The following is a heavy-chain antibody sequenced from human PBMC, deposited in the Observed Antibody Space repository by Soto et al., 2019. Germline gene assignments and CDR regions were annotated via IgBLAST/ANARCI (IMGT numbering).Heavy chain of an antibody. J-gene: IGHJ4*02. CDR1: GFTFSSYA. CDR3: ARGDSYFDY. Sequence: GGSLRLSCAASGFTFSSYAMHWVRQAPGKGLEWVAVISYDGSNKYYADSVKGRFTISRDNSKNTLYLQMNSLGAEDTAVYYCARGDSYFDYWGQGTLVTVSS. CDR2: ISYDGSNK. V-gene: IGHV3-30-3*01.